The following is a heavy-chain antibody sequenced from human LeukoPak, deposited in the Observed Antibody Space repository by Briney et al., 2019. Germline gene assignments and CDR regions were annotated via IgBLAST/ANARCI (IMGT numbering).Heavy chain of an antibody. Sequence: GGSLRLSCAASGFTFSSYGMHWVRQAPGKGLEWVAVISYDGSNKYYADSVKGRFTISRDNSKNTLYLQMNSLRAEDTAVYYCAKDLFYSGSSSFDYWGQGTLVTVSS. V-gene: IGHV3-30*18. D-gene: IGHD1-26*01. CDR3: AKDLFYSGSSSFDY. J-gene: IGHJ4*02. CDR2: ISYDGSNK. CDR1: GFTFSSYG.